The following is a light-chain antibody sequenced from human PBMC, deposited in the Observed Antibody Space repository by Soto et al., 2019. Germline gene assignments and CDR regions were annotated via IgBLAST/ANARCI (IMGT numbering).Light chain of an antibody. CDR1: ESISGW. V-gene: IGKV1-5*03. CDR3: QQYNRYPRT. J-gene: IGKJ1*01. Sequence: DIQMTQSPSTLSASVGDRVTITCRASESISGWLAWYQQKPGKAPKLVICKASTLESGVPSRFSGSGSGTVFTLSSSILQPDDFATYYCQQYNRYPRTFGQGTKVEIK. CDR2: KAS.